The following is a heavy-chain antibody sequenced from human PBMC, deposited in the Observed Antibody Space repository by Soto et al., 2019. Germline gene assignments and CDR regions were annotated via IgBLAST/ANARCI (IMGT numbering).Heavy chain of an antibody. D-gene: IGHD3-10*01. V-gene: IGHV4-39*07. J-gene: IGHJ5*02. Sequence: PSETLSLTCTVSGGSISSSSYYWGWIRQPPGKGLEWIGSIYYSGSTYYNPSLKSRVTISVDTSKNQFSLKLSSVTAADTAVYYCARAGRGFGEIKGWFDPWGQGTLVTVSS. CDR2: IYYSGST. CDR1: GGSISSSSYY. CDR3: ARAGRGFGEIKGWFDP.